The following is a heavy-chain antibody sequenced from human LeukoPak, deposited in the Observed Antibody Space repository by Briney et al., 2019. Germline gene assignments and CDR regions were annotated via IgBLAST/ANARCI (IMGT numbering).Heavy chain of an antibody. CDR1: GGSISSSSYY. CDR2: IYYSGST. V-gene: IGHV4-39*07. J-gene: IGHJ4*02. CDR3: ARWAPAAGYYFDY. Sequence: SETLSLTCTVSGGSISSSSYYWGWIRQPPGKGLEWIGSIYYSGSTYYNPSLKSRVTISVDTSKNQFSLKLSSVTAADTAVYYCARWAPAAGYYFDYWGQGTLVTVSS. D-gene: IGHD6-13*01.